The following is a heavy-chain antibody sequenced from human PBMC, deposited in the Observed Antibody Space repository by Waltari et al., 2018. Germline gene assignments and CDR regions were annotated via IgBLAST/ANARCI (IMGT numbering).Heavy chain of an antibody. Sequence: QVQLVESGGGVVQPGGSLRLSCAASGFTFSSYGMHWVRQAPGKGLEWVAFMRYGGSNKYCADVVEGRVTIARDNSKSTLYLLMNSLRAEDTAVYYCAKDPLPARGENWFDPWGQGTLVTVSS. D-gene: IGHD3-10*01. CDR1: GFTFSSYG. V-gene: IGHV3-30*02. CDR2: MRYGGSNK. J-gene: IGHJ5*02. CDR3: AKDPLPARGENWFDP.